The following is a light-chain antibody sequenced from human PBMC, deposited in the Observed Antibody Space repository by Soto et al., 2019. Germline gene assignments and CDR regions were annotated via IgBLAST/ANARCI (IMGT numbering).Light chain of an antibody. V-gene: IGKV3-20*01. CDR3: QQYGTSPQT. J-gene: IGKJ5*01. CDR2: GAS. CDR1: QSVTNNY. Sequence: EIVLTQSPSTLSLSPGERATLSCRASQSVTNNYLAWFQQKPGQAPRLLMYGASSRDAGIPDRFSGSGSGTDFSLTIIRLEPEDFAVYYCQQYGTSPQTFGQGTRLEIK.